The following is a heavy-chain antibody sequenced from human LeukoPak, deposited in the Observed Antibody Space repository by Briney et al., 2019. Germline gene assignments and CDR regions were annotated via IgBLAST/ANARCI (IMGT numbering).Heavy chain of an antibody. V-gene: IGHV1-2*02. J-gene: IGHJ5*02. CDR1: GYTFTGYY. CDR2: INPNSGGT. CDR3: ARDIGSSPVVNWFDP. D-gene: IGHD6-6*01. Sequence: GASVKVSCKASGYTFTGYYMHWVRQAPGQGLEWMGWINPNSGGTNYAQKFQGRVTMTRDTSISTAYMELSRLRSDDTAVYYCARDIGSSPVVNWFDPWGQGTLVTVSS.